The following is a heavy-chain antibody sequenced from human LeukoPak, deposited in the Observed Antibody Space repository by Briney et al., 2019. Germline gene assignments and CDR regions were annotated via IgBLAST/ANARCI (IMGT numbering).Heavy chain of an antibody. D-gene: IGHD5-18*01. Sequence: ASVKVSCKASGYTFTNYAINWVRQAPGQGLEWMGWINTNTGNPTYAQGFTGRFVFSLATSVSTAYLQISSLKAEDTAVYYCARVKAYVDTAMAYYYYYYMDVWGKGTTVTVSS. CDR1: GYTFTNYA. CDR2: INTNTGNP. CDR3: ARVKAYVDTAMAYYYYYYMDV. J-gene: IGHJ6*03. V-gene: IGHV7-4-1*02.